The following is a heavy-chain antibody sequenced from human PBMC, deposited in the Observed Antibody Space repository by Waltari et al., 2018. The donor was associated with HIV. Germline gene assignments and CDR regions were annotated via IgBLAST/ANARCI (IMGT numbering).Heavy chain of an antibody. D-gene: IGHD3-10*01. CDR2: IYYRGST. CDR3: ARDYYGSGSYYNEDYYYGMDV. V-gene: IGHV4-39*07. Sequence: QLQLQESGPGLVKPSETLSLTCTVSGGSISSSSYYWGWIRQPPGKGLEWIGSIYYRGSTYDNPSLKSRVTRSVDTSKNQFSLKLSSVTAADTAVYYCARDYYGSGSYYNEDYYYGMDVWGQGTTVTVSS. CDR1: GGSISSSSYY. J-gene: IGHJ6*02.